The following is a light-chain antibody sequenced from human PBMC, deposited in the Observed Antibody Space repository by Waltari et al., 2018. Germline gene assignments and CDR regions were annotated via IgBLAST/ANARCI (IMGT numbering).Light chain of an antibody. CDR1: QSVFYNSNKKNY. Sequence: DIVKTQSPDSLAVSLGERATIKCKSSQSVFYNSNKKNYLAWYQHKPGQPPKLLIYWASTRESGVPDRFSGSGSGTDFTLTISSLQAEDVAVYYCQQHYDTPLTFGPGTKVDVK. J-gene: IGKJ3*01. CDR3: QQHYDTPLT. CDR2: WAS. V-gene: IGKV4-1*01.